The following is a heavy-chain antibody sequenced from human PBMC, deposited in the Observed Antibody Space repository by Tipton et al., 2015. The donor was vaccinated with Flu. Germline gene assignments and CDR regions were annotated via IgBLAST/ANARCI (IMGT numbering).Heavy chain of an antibody. CDR3: VRKGFGDY. Sequence: SLRLSCAASGFTFSDYWMAWVRQAPGKGLEWVANIKQDGSERYYVDSVKGRFTISRDNAKNSLFLQMNGLRAEDTAVYYCVRKGFGDYWGQGTLVTASS. CDR2: IKQDGSER. J-gene: IGHJ4*02. CDR1: GFTFSDYW. V-gene: IGHV3-7*01. D-gene: IGHD3-10*01.